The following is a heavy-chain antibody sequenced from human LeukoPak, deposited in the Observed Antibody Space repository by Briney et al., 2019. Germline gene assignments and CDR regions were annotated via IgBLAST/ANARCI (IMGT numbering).Heavy chain of an antibody. CDR3: ARAYYSGSGNYYLFYYGMDV. Sequence: GGSLRLSCAASGFTVSSNYMSWVRQAPGKGLEWVSVIYSGGSTYYADSVKGRFTISRDNAKNSLYLQMNSLRAEDTAVYYCARAYYSGSGNYYLFYYGMDVWGQGTTVTVSS. J-gene: IGHJ6*02. V-gene: IGHV3-53*01. CDR2: IYSGGST. D-gene: IGHD3-10*01. CDR1: GFTVSSNY.